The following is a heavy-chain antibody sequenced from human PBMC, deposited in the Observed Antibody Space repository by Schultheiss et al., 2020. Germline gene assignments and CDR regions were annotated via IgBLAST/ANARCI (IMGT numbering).Heavy chain of an antibody. CDR3: ARHKSIAAPEEHRKRGFRFDY. CDR1: GGSISSSSYY. J-gene: IGHJ4*02. V-gene: IGHV4-39*01. CDR2: IYYSGST. Sequence: SATLSLTCTVSGGSISSSSYYWGWIRQPPGKGLEWIGSIYYSGSTYYNPSLKSRVTISVDTSKNQFSLKLSSVTAADTAVYYCARHKSIAAPEEHRKRGFRFDYWGQGTLVTVSS. D-gene: IGHD6-6*01.